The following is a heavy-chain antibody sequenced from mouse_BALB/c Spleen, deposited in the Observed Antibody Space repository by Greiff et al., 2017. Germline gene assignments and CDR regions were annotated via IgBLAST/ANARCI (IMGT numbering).Heavy chain of an antibody. CDR2: INPGSGGT. J-gene: IGHJ2*01. CDR1: GYAFTNYL. D-gene: IGHD4-1*01. V-gene: IGHV1-54*01. Sequence: QVQLQQSGAELVRPGTSVKVSCKASGYAFTNYLIEWVKQRPGQGLEWIGVINPGSGGTNYNGKFKGKATLTADKSSSTAYMQLSSLTSEDSAVYFCARRTDVYFDYWGQGTTLTVSS. CDR3: ARRTDVYFDY.